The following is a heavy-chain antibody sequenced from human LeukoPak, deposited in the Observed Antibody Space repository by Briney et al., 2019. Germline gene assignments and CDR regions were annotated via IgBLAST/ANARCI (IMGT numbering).Heavy chain of an antibody. V-gene: IGHV3-7*04. D-gene: IGHD6-6*01. CDR2: IKQDGSEK. CDR1: GFTFSNYW. Sequence: GGSLRLSCAASGFTFSNYWMSWVRQGPGKGLEWVANIKQDGSEKYYVDSVKGRFTISRDNAKNSLYLQMNSLRAEDTAVYYCARAISTSSFYYYHYYMDVWGKGTTVTVSS. J-gene: IGHJ6*03. CDR3: ARAISTSSFYYYHYYMDV.